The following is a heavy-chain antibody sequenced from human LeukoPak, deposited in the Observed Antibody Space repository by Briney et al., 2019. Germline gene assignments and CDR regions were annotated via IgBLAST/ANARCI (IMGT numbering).Heavy chain of an antibody. CDR1: GGSISSGSYY. J-gene: IGHJ3*02. CDR3: ARVSFYLEDSSAILALDAFDI. D-gene: IGHD3-22*01. Sequence: SETLSLTCTVSGGSISSGSYYWSWIRQPAGKGLEWTGRIYTSGSTNYNPSLKSRVTISVDTSKNQFSLKLSSVTAADTAVYYCARVSFYLEDSSAILALDAFDIWGQGTMVTVSS. CDR2: IYTSGST. V-gene: IGHV4-61*02.